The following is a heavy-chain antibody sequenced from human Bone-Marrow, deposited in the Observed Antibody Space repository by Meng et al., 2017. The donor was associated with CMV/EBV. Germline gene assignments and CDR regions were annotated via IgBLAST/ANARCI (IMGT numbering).Heavy chain of an antibody. CDR3: ASGATVHKD. CDR2: INTNNGNT. Sequence: TVSCKTVGYTSTNYGITWLRQAPGKGPEWMGWINTNNGNTRYAQNFQGRVTMTTDTSTSTVYMELRSLRSDDTAVYFCASGATVHKDWGQGTLVTVSS. V-gene: IGHV1-18*01. J-gene: IGHJ4*02. D-gene: IGHD3-16*01. CDR1: GYTSTNYG.